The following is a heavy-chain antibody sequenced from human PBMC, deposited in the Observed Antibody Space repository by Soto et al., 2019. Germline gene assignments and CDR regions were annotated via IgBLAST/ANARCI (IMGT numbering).Heavy chain of an antibody. CDR3: ARDRSITMAMNYYYYGMDV. J-gene: IGHJ6*02. Sequence: SETLSLTCTVSGGSISSGGYYWSWIRQHPGKGLEWIGYIYYSGSTYYNPSLKSRVTISVDTSKNQFPLKLSSVTAADTAVYYCARDRSITMAMNYYYYGMDVWGQGTTVTVSS. CDR2: IYYSGST. D-gene: IGHD3-10*01. V-gene: IGHV4-31*03. CDR1: GGSISSGGYY.